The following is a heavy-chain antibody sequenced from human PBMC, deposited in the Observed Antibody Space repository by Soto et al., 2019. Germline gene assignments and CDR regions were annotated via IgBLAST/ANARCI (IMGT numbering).Heavy chain of an antibody. D-gene: IGHD3-10*01. Sequence: GGSLRLSCAASGFTFSSYSMNWVRQAPGKGLEWVSSISSSSSYIYYADSVKGRFTISRDNAKNSLYLQMNSLRAEDTAVYYCARDGGTMVRGVFSGWFDPWGQGTLVTVSS. CDR2: ISSSSSYI. V-gene: IGHV3-21*01. CDR3: ARDGGTMVRGVFSGWFDP. J-gene: IGHJ5*02. CDR1: GFTFSSYS.